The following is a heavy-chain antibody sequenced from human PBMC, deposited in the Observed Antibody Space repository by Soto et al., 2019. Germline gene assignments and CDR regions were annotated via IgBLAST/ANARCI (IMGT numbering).Heavy chain of an antibody. Sequence: EVQLLESGGGLVQPGGSLRLSCAASGFTFSSYAMSWVRQAPGKGLEWVSAISGSGGSTYYADFVKGRFTISRDNSKNTLYLQMNSLRAEDTAVYYCAKKGVPAASVGNWFDPWGQGTLVTVSS. CDR1: GFTFSSYA. CDR2: ISGSGGST. D-gene: IGHD2-2*01. CDR3: AKKGVPAASVGNWFDP. J-gene: IGHJ5*02. V-gene: IGHV3-23*01.